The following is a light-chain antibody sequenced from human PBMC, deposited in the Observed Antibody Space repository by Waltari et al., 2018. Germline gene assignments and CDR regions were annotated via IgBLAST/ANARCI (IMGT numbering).Light chain of an antibody. J-gene: IGKJ1*01. V-gene: IGKV3-15*01. Sequence: ETVVTQSPATLSMSPGERATLSCRTSPSIGSSLAWYQQRPGQAPRLLIPRASTRATGIPDRFSGSGSETEFTLTIGSLQSEDVAVYYCQQYNNWPPGTFGQGTRLEI. CDR3: QQYNNWPPGT. CDR1: PSIGSS. CDR2: RAS.